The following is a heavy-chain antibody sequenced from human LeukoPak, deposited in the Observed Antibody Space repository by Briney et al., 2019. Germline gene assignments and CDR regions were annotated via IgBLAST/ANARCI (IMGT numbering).Heavy chain of an antibody. CDR2: ISGSGGST. J-gene: IGHJ4*02. Sequence: GGSLRLSCAASRFTFSSYAMSWVRQAPGKGLEWVSAISGSGGSTYYADSVKGRFTISRDNSKNTLYLQMNSLRAEDTAVYYCAKLYDSSGYYYHPDYWGQGTLVTVSS. CDR3: AKLYDSSGYYYHPDY. D-gene: IGHD3-22*01. V-gene: IGHV3-23*01. CDR1: RFTFSSYA.